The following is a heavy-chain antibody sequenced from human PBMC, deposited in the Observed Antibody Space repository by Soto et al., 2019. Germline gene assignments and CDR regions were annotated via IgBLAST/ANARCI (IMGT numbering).Heavy chain of an antibody. CDR1: GFTFSSYS. J-gene: IGHJ4*01. CDR3: ARAGTSLGYCSSTSCYEFDY. Sequence: EVQLVESGGGLVQPGGSLRLSCAASGFTFSSYSMNWVRQAPGKGLQWVSYISRSSRNIYYADSVKGRFTISRDNAKNSLYLQMNTLTDEDTAVYYCARAGTSLGYCSSTSCYEFDYWGHGTLVTVSS. CDR2: ISRSSRNI. V-gene: IGHV3-48*02. D-gene: IGHD2-2*01.